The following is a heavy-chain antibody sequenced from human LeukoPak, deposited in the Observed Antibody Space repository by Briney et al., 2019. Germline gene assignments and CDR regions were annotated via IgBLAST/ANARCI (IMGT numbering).Heavy chain of an antibody. V-gene: IGHV3-74*01. Sequence: HAGGSLRLSCAASEFTFSSYGMHWVRQAPGKGLVWVSGINNDGSSTKYADSVKGRFTISRDNAKNTLYLQTNSLRADDTAVYYCARGQGHGFDIWGQGTMVTVSS. CDR3: ARGQGHGFDI. CDR2: INNDGSST. J-gene: IGHJ3*02. CDR1: EFTFSSYG.